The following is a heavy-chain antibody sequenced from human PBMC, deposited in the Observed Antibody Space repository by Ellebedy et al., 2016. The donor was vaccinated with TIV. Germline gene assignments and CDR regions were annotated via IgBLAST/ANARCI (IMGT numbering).Heavy chain of an antibody. CDR2: INHSGHT. J-gene: IGHJ3*02. CDR1: GASISSNHW. D-gene: IGHD1-1*01. Sequence: GSLRLSXTVSGASISSNHWCSWLRQPPGKGLEWIGEINHSGHTIYNSSLKSRVTISIDRSKNQFSLNLSSVTAADTAVYYCARDRRTGPSSPPDGIDTWGQGTMVTVSS. V-gene: IGHV4-4*02. CDR3: ARDRRTGPSSPPDGIDT.